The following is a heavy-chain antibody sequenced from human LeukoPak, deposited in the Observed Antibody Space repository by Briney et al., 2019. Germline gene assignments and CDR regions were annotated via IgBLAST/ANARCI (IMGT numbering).Heavy chain of an antibody. V-gene: IGHV4-59*08. CDR3: ARQWLSQGGVDY. CDR1: GGSISSYY. J-gene: IGHJ4*02. D-gene: IGHD6-19*01. CDR2: IYYSGST. Sequence: SETLSLTCTVSGGSISSYYWSWLRQPPGKGLEWIGYIYYSGSTNYNPSLKSRVTISVDTSKNQFSLKLSSVTAADTAVYYCARQWLSQGGVDYWGQGTLVTVSS.